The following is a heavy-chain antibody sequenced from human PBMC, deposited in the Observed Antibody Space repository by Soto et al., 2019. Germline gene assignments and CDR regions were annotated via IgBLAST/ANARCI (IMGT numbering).Heavy chain of an antibody. V-gene: IGHV4-59*12. J-gene: IGHJ4*02. Sequence: SETLSLTCTVSGGSISSYYWTWIRQPPGKGLEWIGYIYYSGSTNYNPSLKSRVTISVDTSKTQFSLKLSSVTAADTAVYYCARGVEGGPSGFWSGYLDYWGQGTLVTVSS. CDR2: IYYSGST. CDR1: GGSISSYY. CDR3: ARGVEGGPSGFWSGYLDY. D-gene: IGHD3-3*01.